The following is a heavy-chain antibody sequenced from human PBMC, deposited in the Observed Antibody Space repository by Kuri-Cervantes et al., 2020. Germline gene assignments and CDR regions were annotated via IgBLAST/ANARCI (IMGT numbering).Heavy chain of an antibody. CDR2: ISDSGVTT. J-gene: IGHJ6*03. D-gene: IGHD1-14*01. CDR3: ARAEGDYYYMDV. Sequence: GESLKISCAASRFTFSNYAMFWVRQAPGKGLEWVSAISDSGVTTYYADSVKGRFTISRDNSKNSLYLQMNSLRAEDTALYYCARAEGDYYYMDVWGKGTTVTVSS. CDR1: RFTFSNYA. V-gene: IGHV3-23*01.